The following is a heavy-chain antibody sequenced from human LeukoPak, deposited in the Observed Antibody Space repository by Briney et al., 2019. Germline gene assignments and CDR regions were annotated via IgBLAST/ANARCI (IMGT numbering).Heavy chain of an antibody. CDR2: IKEDGSEK. Sequence: PGGSLRLSCAASGFSFSSYWMSWVRQAPGKGLEWVANIKEDGSEKNCVDSVKGRFTISRDNATNSLYLQMNSLRAEDTAVYYCARKDSSPRTFDYWGQGTLVTVSS. V-gene: IGHV3-7*01. CDR3: ARKDSSPRTFDY. D-gene: IGHD3-22*01. J-gene: IGHJ4*02. CDR1: GFSFSSYW.